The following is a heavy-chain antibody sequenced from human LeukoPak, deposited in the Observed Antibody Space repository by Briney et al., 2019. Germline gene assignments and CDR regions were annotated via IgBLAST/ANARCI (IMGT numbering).Heavy chain of an antibody. Sequence: GGSLRLSCAASGFTFSSNYMSWVRRAPGKGLEWVSVIYSGGSTYYADSVKGRFTISRDNSKNTLYLQMNSLRAEDTAVYYCARGSKGDYVLWYWGQGTLVTVSS. CDR1: GFTFSSNY. CDR2: IYSGGST. J-gene: IGHJ4*02. V-gene: IGHV3-53*01. CDR3: ARGSKGDYVLWY. D-gene: IGHD4-17*01.